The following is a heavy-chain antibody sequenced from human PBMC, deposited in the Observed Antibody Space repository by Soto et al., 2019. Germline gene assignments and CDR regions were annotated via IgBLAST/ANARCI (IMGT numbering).Heavy chain of an antibody. CDR2: INPNSGGT. J-gene: IGHJ6*02. CDR1: GYTFTGYY. V-gene: IGHV1-2*02. D-gene: IGHD2-2*01. Sequence: QVQLVQSGAEVKKPGASVKVSCKASGYTFTGYYMHWVRQAPGQGLEWMGWINPNSGGTNYAQKFQGRVTMTRDTSISTAYRGLSRVRSDDTAVYYCGRGGGAVVVPAATPYYYYYGMDVWGQGTTVTVSS. CDR3: GRGGGAVVVPAATPYYYYYGMDV.